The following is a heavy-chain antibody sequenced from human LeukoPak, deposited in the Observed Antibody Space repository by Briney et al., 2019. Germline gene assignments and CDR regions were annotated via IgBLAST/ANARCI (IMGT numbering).Heavy chain of an antibody. J-gene: IGHJ4*02. CDR3: ARDRLVGYFDY. CDR2: ISYDGSNR. V-gene: IGHV3-30-3*01. Sequence: GGSLRLSCAASGFTFSSYAMHWVRQAPGKGLEWVAVISYDGSNRYYADSVKGRFTISRDNSKNTLYLQMNSLRAEDTAVYYCARDRLVGYFDYWGQGTLATVSS. CDR1: GFTFSSYA.